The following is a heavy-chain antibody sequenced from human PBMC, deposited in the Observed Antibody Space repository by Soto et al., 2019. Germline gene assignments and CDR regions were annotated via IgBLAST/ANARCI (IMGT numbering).Heavy chain of an antibody. CDR3: ASFEYSGSSDALDI. J-gene: IGHJ3*02. CDR2: INPNTGGT. D-gene: IGHD6-6*01. V-gene: IGHV1-2*02. Sequence: ASVKVSCKASGYTFTGYYMHWVRQAPGQGLEWMGWINPNTGGTNYAQKFQGRVTMTRDTSISTAYMALSRLRSDDTAVYFCASFEYSGSSDALDIWGQGTLVTVSS. CDR1: GYTFTGYY.